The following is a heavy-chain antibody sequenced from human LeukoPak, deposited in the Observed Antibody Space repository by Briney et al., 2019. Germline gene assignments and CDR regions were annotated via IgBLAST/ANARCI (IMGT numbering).Heavy chain of an antibody. Sequence: ASVKVSCKASGYTFASYDINWVRQATGQGLEWMGWMNPNSGNTGYAQKFQGRVTMTRNTSISTAYMELGSLRSEDTAVYYCSYYDRRAFDIWGQGTMVTVSS. CDR1: GYTFASYD. CDR3: SYYDRRAFDI. CDR2: MNPNSGNT. J-gene: IGHJ3*02. V-gene: IGHV1-8*01. D-gene: IGHD3-22*01.